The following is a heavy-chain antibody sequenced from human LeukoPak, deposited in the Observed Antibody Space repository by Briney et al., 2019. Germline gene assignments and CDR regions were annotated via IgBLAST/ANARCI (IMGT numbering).Heavy chain of an antibody. CDR3: ARDSSVAITYHYFDY. D-gene: IGHD3-22*01. V-gene: IGHV1-46*01. J-gene: IGHJ4*02. Sequence: ASVKVSCKASGYTFTSYYMHWVRQAPGQGLEWMGIINPSGGSTSYAQKFQGRVTMTRDTSTSTVYMELSSLRSEDTAVYYCARDSSVAITYHYFDYWGQGTLVTVSS. CDR2: INPSGGST. CDR1: GYTFTSYY.